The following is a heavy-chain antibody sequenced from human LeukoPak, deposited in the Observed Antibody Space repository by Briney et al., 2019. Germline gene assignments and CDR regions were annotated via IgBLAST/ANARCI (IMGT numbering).Heavy chain of an antibody. Sequence: GGSLRLSCAASGFTFSSYWMHWVRHAPGKGLVWVSRISTDGSTTTYADSVKGRFTISRDNAKNTAYLQMNSLRSEDTAVYYCASRDYWGQGTLVTVSS. CDR1: GFTFSSYW. V-gene: IGHV3-74*01. CDR3: ASRDY. CDR2: ISTDGSTT. J-gene: IGHJ4*02.